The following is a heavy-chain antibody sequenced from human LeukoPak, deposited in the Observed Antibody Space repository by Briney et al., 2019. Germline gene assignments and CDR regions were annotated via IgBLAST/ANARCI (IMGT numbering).Heavy chain of an antibody. V-gene: IGHV1-18*01. CDR2: ISAYNGNT. CDR1: GYTFTSYG. CDR3: AGDKSEGIAVADYYFDY. J-gene: IGHJ4*02. D-gene: IGHD6-19*01. Sequence: ASVTVSCTASGYTFTSYGISWVRQAPGQGLEWMGWISAYNGNTNYAQKLQGRVTMTTDTSTSTAYMELRSLRSDDTAVYYCAGDKSEGIAVADYYFDYWGQGTLVTVSS.